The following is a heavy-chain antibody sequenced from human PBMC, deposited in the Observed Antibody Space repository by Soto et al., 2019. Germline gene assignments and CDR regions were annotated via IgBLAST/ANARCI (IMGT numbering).Heavy chain of an antibody. CDR2: INAGNGDT. D-gene: IGHD3-22*01. Sequence: ASVKVSCKASGYTFSSYPMRWVRQAPGQRLEWMGWINAGNGDTKYSQKFQGRVTITRDTSAITAYMELSSLTSEDTAVYYCVRDWTHYDSSGPGDYWGQGTLVTVSS. CDR1: GYTFSSYP. V-gene: IGHV1-3*01. CDR3: VRDWTHYDSSGPGDY. J-gene: IGHJ4*02.